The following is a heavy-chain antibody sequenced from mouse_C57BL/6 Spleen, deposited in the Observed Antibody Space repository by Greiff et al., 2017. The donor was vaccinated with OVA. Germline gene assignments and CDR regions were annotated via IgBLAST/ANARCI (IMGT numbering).Heavy chain of an antibody. D-gene: IGHD1-3*01. CDR2: IYPRSGNT. CDR1: GYTFTSYG. J-gene: IGHJ2*01. V-gene: IGHV1-81*01. CDR3: ARSGSITGYYFDY. Sequence: QVQLQQSGAELARPGASVKLSCKASGYTFTSYGISWVKQRTGQGLEWIGEIYPRSGNTYYNEKFKGKATLTADKSSSTAYMQLSSLTSEDSAVYFCARSGSITGYYFDYWGQGTTLTVSS.